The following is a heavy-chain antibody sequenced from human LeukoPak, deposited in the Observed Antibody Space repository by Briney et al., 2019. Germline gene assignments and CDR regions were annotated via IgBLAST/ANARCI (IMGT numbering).Heavy chain of an antibody. Sequence: GGSLRLSCAASGFTFSSYAMSWVRQAPGKGLEWVSVIYSGGSTYYADSVKGRFTISRDNSKNTVYLQMNSLRTEDTAVYYCARESRGGNPFDYWGQGTLVTVSS. CDR2: IYSGGST. CDR1: GFTFSSYA. V-gene: IGHV3-66*02. D-gene: IGHD4-23*01. CDR3: ARESRGGNPFDY. J-gene: IGHJ4*02.